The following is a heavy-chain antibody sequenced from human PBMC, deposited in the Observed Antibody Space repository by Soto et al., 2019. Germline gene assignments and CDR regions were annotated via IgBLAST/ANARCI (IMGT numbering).Heavy chain of an antibody. CDR3: ARDSQASLYYFDY. CDR2: IYYSGDT. V-gene: IGHV4-39*02. J-gene: IGHJ4*02. CDR1: GGSISSSSYY. Sequence: SETLSLTCTVSGGSISSSSYYWGWIRQPPGKGLEWIGSIYYSGDTYYNPSLKSRVTISVDTSKKLFSMKLASVTAADTAVYYCARDSQASLYYFDYWGQGTLVTVSS.